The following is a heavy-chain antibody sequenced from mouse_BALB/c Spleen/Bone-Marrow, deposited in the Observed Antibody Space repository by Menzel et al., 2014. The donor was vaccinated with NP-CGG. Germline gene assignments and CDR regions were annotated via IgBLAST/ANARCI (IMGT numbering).Heavy chain of an antibody. D-gene: IGHD2-4*01. Sequence: QVQLQQSGPELVRPGVSVKISCKGSGYTFTDYAMHWVKQSHAKSLEWIGVISTYSGNTNYNQKFKGKATMTVDESSSTAYMELARLTSEDSAIYYCARGIYYDSTWFAYWGQGTLVTVSA. CDR3: ARGIYYDSTWFAY. CDR2: ISTYSGNT. CDR1: GYTFTDYA. J-gene: IGHJ3*01. V-gene: IGHV1-67*01.